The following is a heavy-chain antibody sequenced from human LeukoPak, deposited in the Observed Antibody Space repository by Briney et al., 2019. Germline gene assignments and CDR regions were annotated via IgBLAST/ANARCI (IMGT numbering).Heavy chain of an antibody. CDR1: GFTFSNYG. J-gene: IGHJ2*01. D-gene: IGHD6-19*01. CDR2: ISYDGSNQ. V-gene: IGHV3-30*18. Sequence: GSLRLSCAASGFTFSNYGMHRVRQAPGKGLEWVAIISYDGSNQYYTDSVKGRFTISRDSSKNTLYLQINSLRAEDTAVYFCAKDRSGLNWYFDLWGRGTLVTVSS. CDR3: AKDRSGLNWYFDL.